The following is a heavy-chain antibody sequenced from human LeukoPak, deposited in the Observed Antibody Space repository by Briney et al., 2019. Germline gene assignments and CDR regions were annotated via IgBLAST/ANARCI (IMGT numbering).Heavy chain of an antibody. V-gene: IGHV3-7*01. CDR2: IKQDGSEK. D-gene: IGHD4-17*01. Sequence: PGGSLRLSCAASGFTFSSYWMSWVRQAPGKGLEWVANIKQDGSEKYYVDSVKGRFTMSRDNAKNSLYLQMNSLRAEDTAVYYCARVGPPPNYGDYVIALDYWGQGTLVTVSS. CDR3: ARVGPPPNYGDYVIALDY. CDR1: GFTFSSYW. J-gene: IGHJ4*02.